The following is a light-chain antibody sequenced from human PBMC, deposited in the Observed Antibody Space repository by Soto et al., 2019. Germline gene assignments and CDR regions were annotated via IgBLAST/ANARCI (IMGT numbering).Light chain of an antibody. J-gene: IGKJ1*01. CDR2: RAS. CDR1: QSISTW. V-gene: IGKV1-5*03. Sequence: DIQMTQSPSTLSASVGDSVTITYRASQSISTWLAWFQQKPGKAPKLLIYRASSLESGIPSRFSGSGSGTEFTLTISSLQPDDFATYYCQQYNSYPRTFGQGTKVEIK. CDR3: QQYNSYPRT.